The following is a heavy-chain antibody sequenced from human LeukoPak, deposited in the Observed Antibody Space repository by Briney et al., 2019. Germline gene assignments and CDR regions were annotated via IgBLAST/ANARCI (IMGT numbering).Heavy chain of an antibody. CDR3: AKGTLYYGSGSYPRY. D-gene: IGHD3-10*01. V-gene: IGHV3-23*01. CDR2: ISDSGGST. Sequence: GGSLRLSCAASGFTFSIYAITWVRQAPGKGLEWVSAISDSGGSTYYADSVKGRFTVSRDNSKNTLYLQMNSLRAEDTAVYYCAKGTLYYGSGSYPRYWGQGTLVTVSS. CDR1: GFTFSIYA. J-gene: IGHJ4*02.